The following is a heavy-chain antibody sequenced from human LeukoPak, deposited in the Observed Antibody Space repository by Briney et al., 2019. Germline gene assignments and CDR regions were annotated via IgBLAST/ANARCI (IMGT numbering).Heavy chain of an antibody. CDR2: INHSGST. V-gene: IGHV4-34*01. CDR3: ARVDDSSGWYFDY. D-gene: IGHD6-19*01. CDR1: GGSFSGYY. J-gene: IGHJ4*02. Sequence: PSETLSLTCAVYGGSFSGYYWSWIRQPPGKGLEWIGEINHSGSTNYNPSLKSRVTISVDTSKNQFSLKLSSVTAADTAVYYCARVDDSSGWYFDYWGQGTLVTVSS.